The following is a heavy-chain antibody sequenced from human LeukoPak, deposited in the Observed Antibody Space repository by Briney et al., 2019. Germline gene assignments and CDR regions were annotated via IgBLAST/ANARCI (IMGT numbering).Heavy chain of an antibody. J-gene: IGHJ5*02. Sequence: SETLPLPCAVYGGPFSGYYWSWIRQPPGKGLQWIGEINHSGSTNYNPSLKSRATISVDTSKNQFSLKLSSVTAADTAVYYCARLRYCTNGVCPWGQGTLVTVSS. D-gene: IGHD2-8*01. V-gene: IGHV4-34*01. CDR1: GGPFSGYY. CDR2: INHSGST. CDR3: ARLRYCTNGVCP.